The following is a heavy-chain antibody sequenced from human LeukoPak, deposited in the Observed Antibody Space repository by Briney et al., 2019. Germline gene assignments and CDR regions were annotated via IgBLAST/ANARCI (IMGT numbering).Heavy chain of an antibody. J-gene: IGHJ5*02. Sequence: GSLRLSCAASGFTFSTYAMNWVRQAPGKGLEWVSAISGSSAYTNYADSVKGRFTISRDNSKNTLYLQMNSLRAEDTAVYYCAKSERFYCSGGTCYPNWFDPWGQGTLVTVSS. CDR1: GFTFSTYA. V-gene: IGHV3-23*01. D-gene: IGHD2-15*01. CDR2: ISGSSAYT. CDR3: AKSERFYCSGGTCYPNWFDP.